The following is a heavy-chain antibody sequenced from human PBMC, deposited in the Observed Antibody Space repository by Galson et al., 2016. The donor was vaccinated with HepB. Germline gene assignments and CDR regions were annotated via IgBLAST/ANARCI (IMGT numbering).Heavy chain of an antibody. V-gene: IGHV1-69*13. Sequence: SVKVSCKASGGTFRNYAISWVRQAPGQGLEWMGGIIPIFDTPNHAQKFQGRVTITADESTSTAYMELSSLRSEDTAMYYCAMQTSGSSYDYGMDVWGQGTTVTVSS. CDR3: AMQTSGSSYDYGMDV. CDR2: IIPIFDTP. D-gene: IGHD3-10*01. J-gene: IGHJ6*02. CDR1: GGTFRNYA.